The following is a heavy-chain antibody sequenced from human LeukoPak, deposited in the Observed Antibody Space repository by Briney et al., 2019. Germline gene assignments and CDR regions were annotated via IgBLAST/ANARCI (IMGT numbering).Heavy chain of an antibody. CDR1: GYSFTSYW. V-gene: IGHV5-10-1*01. D-gene: IGHD3-22*01. CDR3: ARQYYDDSGYQPSFDY. CDR2: IDPSDSYT. J-gene: IGHJ4*02. Sequence: GESLKISCKGSGYSFTSYWISWVRQMPGKGLEWMGRIDPSDSYTNYSPSFQGHVTISADKSISTAYLQWSGLKASDTAMYYCARQYYDDSGYQPSFDYWGQGTLVTVSS.